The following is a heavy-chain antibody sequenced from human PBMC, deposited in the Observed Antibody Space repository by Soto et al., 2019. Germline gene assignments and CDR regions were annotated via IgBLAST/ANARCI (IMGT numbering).Heavy chain of an antibody. Sequence: QITLNESGPTLVKPTQTLTLTCTFSGFSFSTSQVGVGWILQPPGKAQEWRALIYWDDDKRYTPSLRSRLAITKDTSKHQVVLTMTNVDPVDTATYYCAHRPGGYMSGWDHGYFGYWCRGALVTVSS. D-gene: IGHD6-19*01. CDR1: GFSFSTSQVG. CDR3: AHRPGGYMSGWDHGYFGY. CDR2: IYWDDDK. J-gene: IGHJ4*02. V-gene: IGHV2-5*02.